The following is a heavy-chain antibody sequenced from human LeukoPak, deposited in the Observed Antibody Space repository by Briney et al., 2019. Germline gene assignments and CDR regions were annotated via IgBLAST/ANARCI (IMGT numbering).Heavy chain of an antibody. J-gene: IGHJ4*02. D-gene: IGHD6-13*01. Sequence: ASVKVSCKASGYTFTGYYMHWVRQAPGQGLEWMGWINPNSGGTNYAQKFQGRVTMTRDTSISTAYMELSRLRPDDTAVYYCARAIAAAGGIDYWGQGTLVTVSS. CDR3: ARAIAAAGGIDY. V-gene: IGHV1-2*02. CDR2: INPNSGGT. CDR1: GYTFTGYY.